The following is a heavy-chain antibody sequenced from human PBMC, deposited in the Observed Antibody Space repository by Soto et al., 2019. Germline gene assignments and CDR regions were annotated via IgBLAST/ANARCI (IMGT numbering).Heavy chain of an antibody. CDR3: VGSISGARTDAF. D-gene: IGHD3-10*01. J-gene: IGHJ3*01. Sequence: GGSLRLSCAASGFTFSRSWMSWVRQGPGKGLEWVAHIKYDGGETYYVDSVKGRFTISRDNSKTSMYMQMNGLRAEDTAVYYCVGSISGARTDAF. V-gene: IGHV3-7*02. CDR1: GFTFSRSW. CDR2: IKYDGGET.